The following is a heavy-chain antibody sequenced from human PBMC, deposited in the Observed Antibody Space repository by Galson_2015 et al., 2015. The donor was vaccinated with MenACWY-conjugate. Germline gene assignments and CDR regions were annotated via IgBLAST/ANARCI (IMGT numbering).Heavy chain of an antibody. CDR3: AREGRGGIRLYYMDV. CDR2: IYPGDSHT. CDR1: GYSFTTSW. V-gene: IGHV5-51*03. J-gene: IGHJ6*03. D-gene: IGHD3-16*01. Sequence: QSGAEVKKPGESLKISCKGSGYSFTTSWIGWVRQMPGKGLEWMGIIYPGDSHTRYSPSFLGQVTISADKSISTAYLQWSSLKASDTATYFCAREGRGGIRLYYMDVWGKGTTVTVS.